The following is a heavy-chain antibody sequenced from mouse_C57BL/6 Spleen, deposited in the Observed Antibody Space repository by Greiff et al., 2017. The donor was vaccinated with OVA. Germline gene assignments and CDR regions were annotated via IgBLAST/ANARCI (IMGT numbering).Heavy chain of an antibody. CDR1: GYTFTSYG. J-gene: IGHJ2*01. D-gene: IGHD2-5*01. CDR3: ARGTYSNYGAYFDY. CDR2: IYTGNGYT. Sequence: EVQLQQSGAELVRPGSSVKMSCKTSGYTFTSYGINWVKQRPGQGLEWIGYIYTGNGYTEYNEKFKGKATLTSDTSSSTAYMQLSSLTSEDSAIYFCARGTYSNYGAYFDYWGQGTTLTVAS. V-gene: IGHV1-58*01.